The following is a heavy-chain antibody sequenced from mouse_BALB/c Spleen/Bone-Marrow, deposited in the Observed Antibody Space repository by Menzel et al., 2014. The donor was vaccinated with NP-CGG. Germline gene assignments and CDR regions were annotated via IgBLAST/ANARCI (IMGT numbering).Heavy chain of an antibody. V-gene: IGHV1-77*01. CDR2: IYPGSGNT. CDR1: GYTFTDYY. CDR3: AREEVRRLAWFAY. J-gene: IGHJ3*01. Sequence: QVQLKQSGAELARPGASVKLSCKAYGYTFTDYYINWVKQRTGQGLEWIGEIYPGSGNTYYNEKFRGKATLTADKSSSTVYMQLSSLTSEDSAVYFCAREEVRRLAWFAYWGQGTLVTVSA.